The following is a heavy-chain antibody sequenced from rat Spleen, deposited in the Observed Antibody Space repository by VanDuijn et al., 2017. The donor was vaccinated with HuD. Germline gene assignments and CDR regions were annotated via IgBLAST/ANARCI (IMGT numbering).Heavy chain of an antibody. CDR2: ITYDGSST. V-gene: IGHV5-7*01. D-gene: IGHD1-12*02. J-gene: IGHJ1*01. CDR1: GFNFNGYW. Sequence: EVQLVESGGVLVQPGRSLKLSCAASGFNFNGYWMAWVRQAPKKGLEWVATITYDGSSTYYRDSVKGRFTISRHNAKTTQYLQMDSLRSEDTATYYCARRHYDGAYGYFDFWGPGTMVTVSS. CDR3: ARRHYDGAYGYFDF.